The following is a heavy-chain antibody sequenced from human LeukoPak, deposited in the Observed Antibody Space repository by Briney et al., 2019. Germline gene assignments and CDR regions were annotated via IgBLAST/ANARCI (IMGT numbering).Heavy chain of an antibody. J-gene: IGHJ4*02. CDR2: ISGSGGST. D-gene: IGHD2-15*01. Sequence: ETLSLTCTVSGGSISSYCWSWVRQAPGKGLEWVSAISGSGGSTYYADSVKGRFTISRDNSKNTLYLQMNSLRAEDTAVYYCAKPTKVAGTDYWGQGTLVTVSS. V-gene: IGHV3-23*01. CDR1: GGSISSYC. CDR3: AKPTKVAGTDY.